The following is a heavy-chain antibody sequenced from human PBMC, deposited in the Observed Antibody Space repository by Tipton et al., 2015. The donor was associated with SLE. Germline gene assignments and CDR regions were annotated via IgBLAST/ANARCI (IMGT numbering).Heavy chain of an antibody. CDR3: ARDSAVNFWYFDL. Sequence: TLSLTCTVSGGSISSHYWSWIRQPPGKGLEWIGYISYTGNTNFNPSLKSRVTMSVATSKNQFSLRLTSVTAADTAMYYCARDSAVNFWYFDLCGRGTLVTVSS. V-gene: IGHV4-59*11. CDR1: GGSISSHY. J-gene: IGHJ2*01. CDR2: ISYTGNT.